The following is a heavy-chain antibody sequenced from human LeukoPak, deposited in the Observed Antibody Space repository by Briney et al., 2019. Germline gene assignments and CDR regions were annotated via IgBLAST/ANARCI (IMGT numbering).Heavy chain of an antibody. CDR1: GYTLTELS. D-gene: IGHD3-9*01. J-gene: IGHJ4*02. Sequence: ASVKVSCKVSGYTLTELSMHWVRQAPGKGLEWMGGFDPEDGETIYAQKFQGRVTMTEDTSTDTAYMELSSLRSEDTAVYYCATATILTGYYFSFDYWGQGTLVTVSS. V-gene: IGHV1-24*01. CDR2: FDPEDGET. CDR3: ATATILTGYYFSFDY.